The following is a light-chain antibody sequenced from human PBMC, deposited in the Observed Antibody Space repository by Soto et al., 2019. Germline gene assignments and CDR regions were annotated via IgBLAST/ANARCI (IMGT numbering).Light chain of an antibody. CDR1: QSLNDW. CDR3: QLYLDYYSWT. Sequence: DIQMTQSPPTLSASVGDRVTITCRASQSLNDWLAWYQQKPGKAPKLLIYKARSLESGVPSRFSGSGFGTDFTLSISSLLPDDFSSYYCQLYLDYYSWTFGQGTKVEI. J-gene: IGKJ1*01. CDR2: KAR. V-gene: IGKV1-5*03.